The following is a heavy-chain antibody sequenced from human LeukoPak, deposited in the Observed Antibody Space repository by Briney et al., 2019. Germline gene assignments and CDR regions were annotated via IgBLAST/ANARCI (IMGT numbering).Heavy chain of an antibody. CDR3: ATRQVGESWYFDL. V-gene: IGHV4-4*07. J-gene: IGHJ2*01. CDR1: GDSISNYY. Sequence: SETLSLTCTVSGDSISNYYWSWIRQPAGKGLEWIGRIYTSGSTNYNPSLKSRVTMSVDTSKNQFSLKLSSVTAADTAVYYCATRQVGESWYFDLWGRGTLVTVSS. D-gene: IGHD1-1*01. CDR2: IYTSGST.